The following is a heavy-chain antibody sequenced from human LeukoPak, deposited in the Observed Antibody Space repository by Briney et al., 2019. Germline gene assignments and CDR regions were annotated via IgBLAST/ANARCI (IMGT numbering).Heavy chain of an antibody. CDR1: GFTFRSYW. Sequence: GGSLRLSCAASGFTFRSYWMSWVRQAPGKGLEWVANVKQDGSDRYYVDSVKGRFTISRDNAKNSLFLQMNSPRAEDTAVYYCARGSNPPDYWGRGTLVTVSS. CDR2: VKQDGSDR. J-gene: IGHJ4*02. V-gene: IGHV3-7*01. CDR3: ARGSNPPDY.